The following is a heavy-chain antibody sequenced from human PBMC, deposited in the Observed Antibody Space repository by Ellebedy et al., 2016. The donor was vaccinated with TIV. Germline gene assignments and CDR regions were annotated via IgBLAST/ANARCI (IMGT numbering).Heavy chain of an antibody. Sequence: AASVKVSCKASGYTFTGYYIHWVRQAPGQGLEWMGWINPKNGGTNYAQKFQGRATMTRDTSISTAYMDLGWLRSDDTAVYYCARDGACGGDCYGDNYWGQGSLVTVSS. CDR2: INPKNGGT. CDR1: GYTFTGYY. J-gene: IGHJ4*02. V-gene: IGHV1-2*02. CDR3: ARDGACGGDCYGDNY. D-gene: IGHD2-21*02.